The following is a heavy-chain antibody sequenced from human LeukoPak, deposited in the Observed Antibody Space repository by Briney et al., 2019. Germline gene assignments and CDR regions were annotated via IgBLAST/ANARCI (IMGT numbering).Heavy chain of an antibody. Sequence: ASVKVSCKAAGYTFTGYYMHWVRQAPGQGLEWMGRINPSSGGTNYAQKFQGRVTMTRDTSISTAYMELTRPRSDDTAVYYCAREVGVVAHQGGWFDPWGQGTLVTVSS. CDR3: AREVGVVAHQGGWFDP. J-gene: IGHJ5*02. V-gene: IGHV1-2*06. CDR2: INPSSGGT. CDR1: GYTFTGYY. D-gene: IGHD2-2*01.